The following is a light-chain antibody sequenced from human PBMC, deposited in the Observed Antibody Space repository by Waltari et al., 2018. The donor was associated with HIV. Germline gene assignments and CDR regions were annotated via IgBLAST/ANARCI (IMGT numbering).Light chain of an antibody. V-gene: IGLV2-14*01. CDR3: SSYTTTNTWV. J-gene: IGLJ3*02. CDR2: EVN. CDR1: SSDVGTYNY. Sequence: QSALTQPASVSGSPGRSITISCTGTSSDVGTYNYVSWYQQHPGKAPKLMIYEVNKRPSGVSNRFSGSKSGNTASLTISGLQAEDEADYYCSSYTTTNTWVFGGGTKLTVL.